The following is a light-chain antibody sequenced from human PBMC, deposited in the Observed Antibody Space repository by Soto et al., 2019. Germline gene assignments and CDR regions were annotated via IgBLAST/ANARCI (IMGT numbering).Light chain of an antibody. CDR1: HSVNSNY. Sequence: EIVLTQSPGTLSLSPGERATLSCRASHSVNSNYLAWYRQRPGQAPRLLIYGASTRATGVPDTFSGRGSVTDFTLTISRLEPEDFAVYYCQQYGASPVTFGQGTRLEIK. CDR2: GAS. CDR3: QQYGASPVT. V-gene: IGKV3-20*01. J-gene: IGKJ5*01.